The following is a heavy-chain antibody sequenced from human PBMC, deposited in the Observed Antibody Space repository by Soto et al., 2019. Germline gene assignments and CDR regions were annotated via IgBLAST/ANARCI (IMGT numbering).Heavy chain of an antibody. J-gene: IGHJ4*02. V-gene: IGHV2-5*02. CDR3: AHRQGGYNWNDGDFDY. CDR1: GFSLSTTGVG. Sequence: QITLKESGPTVVKPTQTLTLTCTFSGFSLSTTGVGVGWIRQSPGKALEYLALIYWDDDRRYSPSLKSRLTITKDTPRNQVVLTMSNMDPVDTATYYCAHRQGGYNWNDGDFDYWGQGTLVTVSS. CDR2: IYWDDDR. D-gene: IGHD1-1*01.